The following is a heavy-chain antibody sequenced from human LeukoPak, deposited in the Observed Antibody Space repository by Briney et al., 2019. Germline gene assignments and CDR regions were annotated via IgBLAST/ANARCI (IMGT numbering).Heavy chain of an antibody. CDR2: IYTSGST. V-gene: IGHV4-4*07. Sequence: PSETLSLTCTVSGGSISSYYWSWIRQPAGKGLEWIGRIYTSGSTNYNPSLKSRVTMSVDTSKNQFSLKLSSVTAADTAVYYCARDEGYGRGYYYYMDVWGKGTTVTVSS. D-gene: IGHD1-1*01. J-gene: IGHJ6*03. CDR1: GGSISSYY. CDR3: ARDEGYGRGYYYYMDV.